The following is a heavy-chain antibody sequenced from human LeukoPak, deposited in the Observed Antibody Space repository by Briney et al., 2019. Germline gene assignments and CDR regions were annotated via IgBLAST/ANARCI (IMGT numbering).Heavy chain of an antibody. D-gene: IGHD6-19*01. CDR2: ISGSAGST. Sequence: GGSLRLSCAASGFTFRSYSMSWVRQAPGKGLEWVSGISGSAGSTYYADSVKGRFTISRDNSKNTLYLQMNSLRAEDAALYYCAKDEEQWLVRDFQHWGQGTLVTVSS. CDR1: GFTFRSYS. J-gene: IGHJ1*01. CDR3: AKDEEQWLVRDFQH. V-gene: IGHV3-23*01.